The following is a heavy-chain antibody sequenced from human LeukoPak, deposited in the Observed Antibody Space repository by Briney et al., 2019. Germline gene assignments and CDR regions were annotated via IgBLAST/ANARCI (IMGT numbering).Heavy chain of an antibody. CDR2: ISSNGGST. CDR1: GFTFSSYA. V-gene: IGHV3-64*04. Sequence: GGSLRLSCSASGFTFSSYAMHWVRQAPGKGLEYVSAISSNGGSTYYADSVKGRFTISRDNAKNSLDLQMNSLRVEDTAIYYCARLAVPPGNRGWYYEHWGQGTLVTVSS. D-gene: IGHD2-2*01. CDR3: ARLAVPPGNRGWYYEH. J-gene: IGHJ4*02.